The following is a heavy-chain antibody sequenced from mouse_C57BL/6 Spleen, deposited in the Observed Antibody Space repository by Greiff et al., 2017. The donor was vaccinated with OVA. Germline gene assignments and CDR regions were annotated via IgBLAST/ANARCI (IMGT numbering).Heavy chain of an antibody. CDR3: ARYSPTGTGDY. J-gene: IGHJ2*01. D-gene: IGHD4-1*02. CDR2: IRNKANGYTT. Sequence: EVQLVESGGGLVQPGGSLSLSCAASGFTFTDYYMSWVRQPPGKALEWVGLIRNKANGYTTEYSASVKGRFTIPRDNSQSILYLQRNAPEDAASATYYGARYSPTGTGDYWGQGTTLTVAS. V-gene: IGHV7-3*01. CDR1: GFTFTDYY.